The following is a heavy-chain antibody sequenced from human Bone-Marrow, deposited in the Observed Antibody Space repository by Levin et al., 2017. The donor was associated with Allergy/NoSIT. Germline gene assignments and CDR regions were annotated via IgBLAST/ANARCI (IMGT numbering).Heavy chain of an antibody. CDR3: ARNYDMGATYCYDD. V-gene: IGHV3-53*01. D-gene: IGHD3-22*01. J-gene: IGHJ4*02. Sequence: GGSLRLSCAASGFTVSSNYISWVRQAPGKGLEYVSIIYANGSTYYTGSVKGRFIISRDNSKNTLYLQMNSLRAEDTAVYYCARNYDMGATYCYDDWCQGTLVTVSS. CDR2: IYANGST. CDR1: GFTVSSNY.